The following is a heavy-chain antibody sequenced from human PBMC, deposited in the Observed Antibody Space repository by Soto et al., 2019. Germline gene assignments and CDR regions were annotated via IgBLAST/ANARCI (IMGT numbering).Heavy chain of an antibody. Sequence: QVQLVQSGAEVKKPGSSMKVSCKASGGTFSSYAISWVRQAPGQGLEWLGGIIPIFGTADYAQKFQGRVTITADESTSTAYMELSTLRSEDTAVYYCASHGGRSPEGRYYYGMDVWGQGTTVTVSS. J-gene: IGHJ6*02. CDR3: ASHGGRSPEGRYYYGMDV. V-gene: IGHV1-69*12. CDR1: GGTFSSYA. D-gene: IGHD1-26*01. CDR2: IIPIFGTA.